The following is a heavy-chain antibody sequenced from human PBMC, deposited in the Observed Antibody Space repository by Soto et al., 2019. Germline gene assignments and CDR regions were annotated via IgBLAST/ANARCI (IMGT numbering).Heavy chain of an antibody. J-gene: IGHJ6*02. V-gene: IGHV4-34*01. Sequence: KPSETLSLTCVVYGGSFSGYYWTWIRQPPGKGLEWIGEIDHSGNTNYNPSLESRVTISLDTSKNQFSLKVSFVTAADTAVYFCARVGGYSYHLYGMDVWGQGTTVTVSS. D-gene: IGHD5-18*01. CDR2: IDHSGNT. CDR1: GGSFSGYY. CDR3: ARVGGYSYHLYGMDV.